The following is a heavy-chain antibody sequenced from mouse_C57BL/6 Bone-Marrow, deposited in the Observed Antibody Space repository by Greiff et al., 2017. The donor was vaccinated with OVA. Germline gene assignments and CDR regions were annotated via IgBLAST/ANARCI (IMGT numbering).Heavy chain of an antibody. CDR3: ARDLYSNYSYWYFDV. CDR2: SRNKANDYTT. J-gene: IGHJ1*03. D-gene: IGHD2-5*01. V-gene: IGHV7-1*01. CDR1: GFTFSDLY. Sequence: EVKLVESGGGLVQSGRSLRLSCATSGFTFSDLYMEWVRQAPGKGLEWIAASRNKANDYTTEYSASVKGRFIVSRDTSQSILYLQMNALRAEDTAIYYCARDLYSNYSYWYFDVWGTGTTVTVSS.